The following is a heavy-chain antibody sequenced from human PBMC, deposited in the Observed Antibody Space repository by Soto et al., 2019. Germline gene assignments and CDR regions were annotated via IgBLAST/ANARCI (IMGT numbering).Heavy chain of an antibody. J-gene: IGHJ4*02. CDR2: IIPIFGTA. Sequence: SVKVSCKASGGTFSSYAISWVRQAPGQGREWMGGIIPIFGTANYAQKFQGRVTITADESTSTAYMELSSLRSEDTAVYYCARVPYYYDSSGYYYQGYWGQGXLVTVSS. V-gene: IGHV1-69*13. CDR1: GGTFSSYA. D-gene: IGHD3-22*01. CDR3: ARVPYYYDSSGYYYQGY.